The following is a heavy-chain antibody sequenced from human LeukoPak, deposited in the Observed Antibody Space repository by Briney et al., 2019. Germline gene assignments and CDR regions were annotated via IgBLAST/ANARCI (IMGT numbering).Heavy chain of an antibody. V-gene: IGHV4-59*01. J-gene: IGHJ6*02. CDR3: ARDRGSGSFSYYYYYGTDV. CDR2: IYYSGST. CDR1: GGSISSYY. D-gene: IGHD3-10*01. Sequence: SETLSLTCTVSGGSISSYYWSWIRQPPGKGLEWIGYIYYSGSTNYNPSLKSRVTISVDTSKNQFSLKLSSVTAADTAVYYCARDRGSGSFSYYYYYGTDVWGQGTTVTVSS.